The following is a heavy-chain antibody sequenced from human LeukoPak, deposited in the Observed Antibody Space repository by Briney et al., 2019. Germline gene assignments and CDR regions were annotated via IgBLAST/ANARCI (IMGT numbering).Heavy chain of an antibody. CDR1: GFTFSSYA. CDR2: ISYDGSNK. J-gene: IGHJ4*02. D-gene: IGHD1-26*01. CDR3: ARARSYLTAFDY. Sequence: GGSLRLSCAASGFTFSSYAMHWVRQAPGKGLEWVAVISYDGSNKYYADSVKGRFTISRDNSKNTLYLQMNSQRAEDTAVYYCARARSYLTAFDYWGQGTLVTVSS. V-gene: IGHV3-30-3*01.